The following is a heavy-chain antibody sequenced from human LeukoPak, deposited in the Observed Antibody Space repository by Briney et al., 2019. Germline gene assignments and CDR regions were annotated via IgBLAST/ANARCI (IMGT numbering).Heavy chain of an antibody. D-gene: IGHD5-12*01. J-gene: IGHJ4*02. CDR1: GYTFTSYD. CDR3: ARVYSGYDPFDY. V-gene: IGHV1-8*01. CDR2: MNPNSGNT. Sequence: ASVKVSCKASGYTFTSYDINWVRQATGQGLEWMGWMNPNSGNTGYAQKFQGRVTMTRNTSISTAYMELSSLRSEDTAVYYCARVYSGYDPFDYWGQGTLVTVSS.